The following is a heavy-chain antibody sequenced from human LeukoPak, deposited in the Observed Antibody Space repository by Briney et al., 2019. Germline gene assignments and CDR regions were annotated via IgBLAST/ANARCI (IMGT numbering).Heavy chain of an antibody. V-gene: IGHV3-64*01. D-gene: IGHD3-10*01. CDR3: TRGPPRDRGRYFDL. CDR1: GFTFSNSV. J-gene: IGHJ2*01. CDR2: ISHNDDTT. Sequence: GGSLRLSCAASGFTFSNSVLYWVRQAPGNGLEFVSGISHNDDTTYYANSVKDRFTISRDISKKTLYLQMGSPRPEDMAVYYCTRGPPRDRGRYFDLWGRGTLVTVSS.